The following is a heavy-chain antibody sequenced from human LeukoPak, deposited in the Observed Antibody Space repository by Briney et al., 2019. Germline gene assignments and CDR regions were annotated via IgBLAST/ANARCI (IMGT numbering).Heavy chain of an antibody. J-gene: IGHJ4*02. V-gene: IGHV3-21*01. CDR2: VSSSGAYI. Sequence: PGRSLRLSCAASGFIFSSYWMNWIRQAPGKGLEWVASVSSSGAYIYYADLVEGRFTISRDNAKNSLSLQMNSLRAEDTAVYYCARGVGNYRYYFDSWGQGTLVTVSS. D-gene: IGHD3-22*01. CDR3: ARGVGNYRYYFDS. CDR1: GFIFSSYW.